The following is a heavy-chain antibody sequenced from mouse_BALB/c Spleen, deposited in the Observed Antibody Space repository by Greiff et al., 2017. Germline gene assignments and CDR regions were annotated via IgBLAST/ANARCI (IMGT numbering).Heavy chain of an antibody. CDR3: ARHRGYFDY. CDR2: ISNGGGST. CDR1: GFTFSSST. Sequence: EVQLLESGGGLVQPGGSLKLSCAASGFTFSSSTMSWVRQTPEQRLEWVAYISNGGGSTYYPDTVKGRFTISRDNAKNTLYLQMRSLKSEDTAMYYCARHRGYFDYWGQGTTLTVSA. V-gene: IGHV5-12-2*01. J-gene: IGHJ2*01. D-gene: IGHD3-3*01.